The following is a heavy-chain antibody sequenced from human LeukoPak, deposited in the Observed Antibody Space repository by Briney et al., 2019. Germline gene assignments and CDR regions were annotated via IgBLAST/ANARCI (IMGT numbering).Heavy chain of an antibody. CDR1: GYTFTSYA. CDR3: ARDRMVRGVIINNWFDP. CDR2: INTNTGNP. J-gene: IGHJ5*02. D-gene: IGHD3-10*01. V-gene: IGHV7-4-1*02. Sequence: ASVKVSCKASGYTFTSYAMNWVRQAPGQGLEWMGWINTNTGNPTYAQGFTGRFVFSLDTSVSTAYLQISSLKAEDTAVYHCARDRMVRGVIINNWFDPWGQGTLVTVSS.